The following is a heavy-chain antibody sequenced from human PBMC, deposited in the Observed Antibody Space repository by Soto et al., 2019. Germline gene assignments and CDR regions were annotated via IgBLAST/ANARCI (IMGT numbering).Heavy chain of an antibody. CDR2: ITGSGGST. V-gene: IGHV3-23*01. D-gene: IGHD4-17*01. J-gene: IGHJ4*02. CDR1: GFTFSTYA. CDR3: AKDRYGDYGGIDY. Sequence: EVQLLESGGGLVQPGGSLRLSCAASGFTFSTYAMIWVRQAPGKGLEWVSVITGSGGSTYYADSVKGRFTISRDTSKNTLFLQMTSLGAEDTAVYYCAKDRYGDYGGIDYWGQGTMVTVSS.